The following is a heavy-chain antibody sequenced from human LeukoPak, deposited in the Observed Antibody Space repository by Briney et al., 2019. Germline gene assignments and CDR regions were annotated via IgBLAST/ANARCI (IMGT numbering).Heavy chain of an antibody. Sequence: GASVKVSCKASGYTFTGYYMHWVRQAPGQGLEWMGIINPSGGSTGYAQKFQGRVTMTRDTSTSTVYMEPSSLRSEDTAVYYCARERQQPYYSDYWGQGTLVTVSS. V-gene: IGHV1-46*03. D-gene: IGHD6-13*01. CDR2: INPSGGST. J-gene: IGHJ4*02. CDR3: ARERQQPYYSDY. CDR1: GYTFTGYY.